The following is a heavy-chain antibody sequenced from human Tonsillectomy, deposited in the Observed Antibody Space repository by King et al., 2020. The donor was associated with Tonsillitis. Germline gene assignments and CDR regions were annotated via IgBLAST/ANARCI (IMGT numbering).Heavy chain of an antibody. CDR1: GFTFSDAW. Sequence: VQLVESGGGLVKPGGSLRLSCAASGFTFSDAWMSWIRQAPGKGLEWVGRIHTRANGGTIDYAAPVKGRFTISRDDSKYTLYLQMNSLRPDETAVYYCTRRSSLGGQGTLVTVSS. V-gene: IGHV3-15*01. CDR3: TRRSSL. J-gene: IGHJ4*02. CDR2: IHTRANGGTI. D-gene: IGHD2-2*01.